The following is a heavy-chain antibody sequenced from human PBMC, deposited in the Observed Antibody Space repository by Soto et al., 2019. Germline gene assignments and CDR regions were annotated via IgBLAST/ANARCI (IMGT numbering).Heavy chain of an antibody. CDR3: ARSLLHYDILTGYPLDY. V-gene: IGHV1-18*01. CDR2: ISAYNGNT. CDR1: GYTFTSYG. Sequence: ASVKVSCKASGYTFTSYGISWVRQAPGQGLEWMGWISAYNGNTNYAQKLQGRVTMTRDTSTSTAYMELSSLRSEDTAVYYCARSLLHYDILTGYPLDYWGQGTLVTVSS. J-gene: IGHJ4*02. D-gene: IGHD3-9*01.